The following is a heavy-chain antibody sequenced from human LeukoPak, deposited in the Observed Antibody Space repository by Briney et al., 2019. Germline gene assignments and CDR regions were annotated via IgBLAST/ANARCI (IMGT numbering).Heavy chain of an antibody. CDR3: AKQARIAAAGTETSYYFDY. V-gene: IGHV3-23*01. Sequence: GGSLRLSCAPSGFTFSSCAMSWVRQAPGKGLEWVSAISGGGGSTYYADSVKGWFTISRANSENTLYLQMNSLRAEDTAVYYCAKQARIAAAGTETSYYFDYWGQGTLVTVSS. J-gene: IGHJ4*02. D-gene: IGHD6-13*01. CDR2: ISGGGGST. CDR1: GFTFSSCA.